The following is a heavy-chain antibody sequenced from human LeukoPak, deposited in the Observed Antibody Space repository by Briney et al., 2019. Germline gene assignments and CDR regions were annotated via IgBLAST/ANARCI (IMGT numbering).Heavy chain of an antibody. CDR1: GFTFSSYA. CDR3: AKDLGIAVADHNFDY. Sequence: GGSLRLSCAASGFTFSSYAMSWVRQAPGKGLEWVSAISGSGGSTYYADSVKGRFTISRDDSKNTLYLQMNSLRAEDTAVYYCAKDLGIAVADHNFDYWGQGTLVTVSS. D-gene: IGHD6-19*01. J-gene: IGHJ4*02. V-gene: IGHV3-23*01. CDR2: ISGSGGST.